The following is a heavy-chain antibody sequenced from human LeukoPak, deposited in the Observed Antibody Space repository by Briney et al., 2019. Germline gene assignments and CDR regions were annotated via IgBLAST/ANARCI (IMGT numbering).Heavy chain of an antibody. J-gene: IGHJ3*02. CDR1: GFTVSGDF. CDR3: AKGSYGAIVYGFEI. Sequence: GESLRLSCAASGFTVSGDFMSWVRQAPGKGLEWVSVIYSDGSTYYADSVKGRFIISRDNAKNSLYLEMNSLRAEDTAVYYCAKGSYGAIVYGFEIWGQGTMVTVSS. D-gene: IGHD4/OR15-4a*01. V-gene: IGHV3-53*05. CDR2: IYSDGST.